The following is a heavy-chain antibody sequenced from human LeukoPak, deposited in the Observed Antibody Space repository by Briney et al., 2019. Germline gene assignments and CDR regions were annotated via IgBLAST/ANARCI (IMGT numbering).Heavy chain of an antibody. Sequence: GGSLRLSCAASGFTFSIYAVHWVRQAPGRGLEWVALISYDGSIKYYADSVKGRFTISRDNSKNTLYLQMNSLRPEDTAVYYCARVSGSYYSDFDYWGQGTLVTVSS. CDR1: GFTFSIYA. CDR3: ARVSGSYYSDFDY. V-gene: IGHV3-30-3*01. D-gene: IGHD1-26*01. CDR2: ISYDGSIK. J-gene: IGHJ4*02.